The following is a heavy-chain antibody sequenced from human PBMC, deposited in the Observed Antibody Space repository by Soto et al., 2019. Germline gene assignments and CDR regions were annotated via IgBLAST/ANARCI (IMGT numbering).Heavy chain of an antibody. D-gene: IGHD2-8*01. V-gene: IGHV1-69*01. CDR2: IIPILRST. CDR1: GGTFVSSA. CDR3: AKKNPHGDSNKAWLDP. J-gene: IGHJ5*02. Sequence: QVQLLQSGAELREPGSSVRISCTPSGGTFVSSAFAWVRQAPGGKLEWMGGIIPILRSTKYAEECLGRLTIRADDSSRTDYLELSSLTFDDTAVYFCAKKNPHGDSNKAWLDPWGQGTLVTVST.